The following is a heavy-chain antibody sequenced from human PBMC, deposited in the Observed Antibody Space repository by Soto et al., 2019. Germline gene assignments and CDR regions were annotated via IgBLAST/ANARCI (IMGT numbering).Heavy chain of an antibody. D-gene: IGHD3-22*01. CDR2: INAGNGET. CDR1: GYTFTSYA. J-gene: IGHJ3*02. CDR3: ARDFYYYDSSGYKPRCFDI. V-gene: IGHV1-3*01. Sequence: ASVKVSCKASGYTFTSYAIHWVRQAPGHRLEWLGWINAGNGETRYPQEFQDRVAITMDTSASTAYMELSSLRSDDTSMYYCARDFYYYDSSGYKPRCFDIWGQGTTVTVSS.